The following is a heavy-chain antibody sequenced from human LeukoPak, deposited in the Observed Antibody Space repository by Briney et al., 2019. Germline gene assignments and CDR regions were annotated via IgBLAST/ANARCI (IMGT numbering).Heavy chain of an antibody. D-gene: IGHD2/OR15-2a*01. J-gene: IGHJ6*02. CDR3: ARHTVNIARNGMDV. Sequence: SETLSLTCTVSGGSISGLHWSWIRQPPGKGLEGIGFIYYTGTTNYNPPLKSRATIPVGTPKNQFSLKLPSMTAADTAVYCCARHTVNIARNGMDVWGQGTTVTVYS. V-gene: IGHV4-59*08. CDR2: IYYTGTT. CDR1: GGSISGLH.